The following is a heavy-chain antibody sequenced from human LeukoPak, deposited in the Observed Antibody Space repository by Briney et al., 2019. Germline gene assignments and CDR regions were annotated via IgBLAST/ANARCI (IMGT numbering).Heavy chain of an antibody. J-gene: IGHJ4*02. CDR3: AKDIVVVPAASSGWDYFDY. V-gene: IGHV3-23*01. CDR2: ISSSGGST. D-gene: IGHD2-2*01. Sequence: GGSLRLSCAASGFTFSSYAMSWVRQAPGKGLEWVSSISSSGGSTYYADSVKGRFTISRDNSKNTLYLQMNSLRAEDTAVYYCAKDIVVVPAASSGWDYFDYWGQGTLVTVSS. CDR1: GFTFSSYA.